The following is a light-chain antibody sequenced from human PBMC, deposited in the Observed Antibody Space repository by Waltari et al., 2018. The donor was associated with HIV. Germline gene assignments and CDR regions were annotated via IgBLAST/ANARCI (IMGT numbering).Light chain of an antibody. CDR1: QDISNY. CDR2: DAS. Sequence: DIQMTQSPSSLSASVGDRVIIHCQASQDISNYLNWYQQKPGKAPKLLIYDASNLETGVPSRFSGSGSGTDFAFTISSLQPEDIATYYCQQYDNLPLYTFGQGTKLEIK. V-gene: IGKV1-33*01. J-gene: IGKJ2*01. CDR3: QQYDNLPLYT.